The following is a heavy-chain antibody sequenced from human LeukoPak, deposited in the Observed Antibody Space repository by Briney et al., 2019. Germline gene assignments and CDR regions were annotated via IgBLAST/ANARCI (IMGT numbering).Heavy chain of an antibody. CDR2: IAPISGTP. D-gene: IGHD3-10*01. J-gene: IGHJ3*01. Sequence: ASVKVSCKASGGTFTHYVISWVRQAPGQGLEWMGGIAPISGTPMYAQRFQGRVTISADTSTYTAFMEMSSLTSEDTAMYYCAREGEYYSESGNLVDASDVWGQGTMVTVSA. CDR3: AREGEYYSESGNLVDASDV. CDR1: GGTFTHYV. V-gene: IGHV1-69*06.